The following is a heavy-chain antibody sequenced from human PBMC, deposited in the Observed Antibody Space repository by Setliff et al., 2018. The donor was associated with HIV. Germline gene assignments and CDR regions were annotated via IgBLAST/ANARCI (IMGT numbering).Heavy chain of an antibody. V-gene: IGHV3-33*06. CDR2: MYYDGVTT. J-gene: IGHJ4*02. CDR3: AKSLLVAGNDY. CDR1: GFNVEKSG. Sequence: GGSLRLSCEASGFNVEKSGMHWIRQAPGKGLEWVAVMYYDGVTTYYADSVKGRFTISRDNSKNTLYLQMISLRADDTAVYYCAKSLLVAGNDYWGQGTLVTVSS. D-gene: IGHD2-8*02.